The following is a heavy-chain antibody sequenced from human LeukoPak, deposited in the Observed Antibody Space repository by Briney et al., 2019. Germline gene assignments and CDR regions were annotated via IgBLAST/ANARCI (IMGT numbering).Heavy chain of an antibody. CDR3: ARGALGAAGRLDY. J-gene: IGHJ4*02. Sequence: GGSLRLSCAASGFTFSSYAMSWVRQAPGKGLEWVSVIYSGGTTYYADSVKGRFTISRDNSKNTLYLQLNSLRVEDTAVYYCARGALGAAGRLDYWGQGTLVTVSS. V-gene: IGHV3-66*01. CDR1: GFTFSSYA. D-gene: IGHD6-13*01. CDR2: IYSGGTT.